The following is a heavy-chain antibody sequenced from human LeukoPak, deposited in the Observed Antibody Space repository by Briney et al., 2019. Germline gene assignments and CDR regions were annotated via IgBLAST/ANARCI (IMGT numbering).Heavy chain of an antibody. Sequence: GGSLRLSCAASGFSFSSYEMNWVRQAPGRGLEWVSYISSSSGSTIYYADSVKGRFTISRDNAKNSLYLQMNSLRAEDTAVYYCARDQMGTAYWGQGTLVTVSS. CDR3: ARDQMGTAY. J-gene: IGHJ4*02. CDR2: ISSSSGSTI. CDR1: GFSFSSYE. D-gene: IGHD5-18*01. V-gene: IGHV3-48*03.